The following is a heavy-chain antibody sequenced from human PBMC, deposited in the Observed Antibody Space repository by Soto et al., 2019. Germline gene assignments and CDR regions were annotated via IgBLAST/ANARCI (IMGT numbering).Heavy chain of an antibody. V-gene: IGHV3-74*01. CDR1: GFTFSSYW. CDR2: INSDGSST. Sequence: PGGSLRLSCAASGFTFSSYWMHWVRQAPGKGLVWVSRINSDGSSTSYADSVKGRFTISRDNAKNTLYLQMNSLRAEDTAVYYCVILFLDYYYYGMDVWGQGTTVTVSS. CDR3: VILFLDYYYYGMDV. J-gene: IGHJ6*02.